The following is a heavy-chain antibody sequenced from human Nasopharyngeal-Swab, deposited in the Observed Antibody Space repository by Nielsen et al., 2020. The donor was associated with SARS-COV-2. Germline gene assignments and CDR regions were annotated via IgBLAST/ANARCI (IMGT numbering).Heavy chain of an antibody. CDR1: GGSISSGSYY. CDR3: AREAYSSGWYGGDYFDY. D-gene: IGHD6-19*01. Sequence: SETLSLTCTVSGGSISSGSYYWSWIRQPAGKGLEWIGRIYTSGSTNYNHSLKSRVTISVDTSKNQFSLKLSSVTAADTAVYYCAREAYSSGWYGGDYFDYWGQGTLVTVSS. J-gene: IGHJ4*02. CDR2: IYTSGST. V-gene: IGHV4-61*02.